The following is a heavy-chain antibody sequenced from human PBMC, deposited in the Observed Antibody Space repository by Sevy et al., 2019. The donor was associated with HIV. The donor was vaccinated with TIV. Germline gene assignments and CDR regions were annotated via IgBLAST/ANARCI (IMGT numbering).Heavy chain of an antibody. Sequence: GGSLRLSCAASGFTVSNNYMSWVRQAPGKGLEWVSVIYTGGSTYYVDSVEGRLTMSRDDSKNTVYLEMNNLSAEDTAFYYCARDHGGVQDWYFDLGGRGTLVTVSS. CDR1: GFTVSNNY. V-gene: IGHV3-53*01. D-gene: IGHD2-8*02. CDR2: IYTGGST. J-gene: IGHJ2*01. CDR3: ARDHGGVQDWYFDL.